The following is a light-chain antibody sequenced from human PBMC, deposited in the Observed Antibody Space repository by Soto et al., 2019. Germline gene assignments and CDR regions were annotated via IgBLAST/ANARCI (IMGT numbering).Light chain of an antibody. CDR1: SSDVGGYNY. V-gene: IGLV2-8*01. J-gene: IGLJ2*01. Sequence: QSALTQPPSASGSPGQSVTISCTGTSSDVGGYNYVSWYQQHPGKAPKLMISEVSKRPSGVPDRFSGSKSGTTASLTVSGLQAEDEADYYCSSLAGSNKVVVFGGGTKLTVL. CDR3: SSLAGSNKVVV. CDR2: EVS.